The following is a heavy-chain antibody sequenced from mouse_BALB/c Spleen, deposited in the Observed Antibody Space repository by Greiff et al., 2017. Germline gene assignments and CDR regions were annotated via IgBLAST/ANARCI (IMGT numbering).Heavy chain of an antibody. V-gene: IGHV5-6-4*01. CDR3: TRDYDYDAAWFAY. Sequence: EVQRVESGGGLVKPGGSLKLSCAASGFTFSSYTMSWVRQTPEKRLEWVATISSGGSYTYYPDSVKGRFTISRDNAKNTLYLQMSSLKSEDTAMYYCTRDYDYDAAWFAYWGQGTLVTVAA. CDR1: GFTFSSYT. D-gene: IGHD2-4*01. CDR2: ISSGGSYT. J-gene: IGHJ3*01.